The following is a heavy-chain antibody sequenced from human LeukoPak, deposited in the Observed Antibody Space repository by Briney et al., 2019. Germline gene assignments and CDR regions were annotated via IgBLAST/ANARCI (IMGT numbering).Heavy chain of an antibody. Sequence: GGSLRLSCAASGFTFSNYWMNWFRQAPGKGLECVCFIISKAYGGTTEYAASVKGRFTISRDDSKSIAYLQMNSLKTEDTAVYYCTRDIGIQLWFDYWGQGTLVTVSS. CDR3: TRDIGIQLWFDY. D-gene: IGHD5-18*01. CDR2: IISKAYGGTT. V-gene: IGHV3-49*03. CDR1: GFTFSNYW. J-gene: IGHJ4*02.